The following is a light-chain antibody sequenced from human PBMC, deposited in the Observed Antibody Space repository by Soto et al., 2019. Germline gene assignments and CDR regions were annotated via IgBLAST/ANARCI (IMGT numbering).Light chain of an antibody. CDR1: SSNIGAGYD. J-gene: IGLJ1*01. CDR2: GNS. Sequence: QAVVTQPPSVSGAPGQRVTISCTGSSSNIGAGYDVHWYQQLPGTAPKLLICGNSNRPSGVPDRFSGSKSGTSASLAITGLQAEDEADYYCQSYDSSLSGFLYVFGTGTKLTVL. V-gene: IGLV1-40*01. CDR3: QSYDSSLSGFLYV.